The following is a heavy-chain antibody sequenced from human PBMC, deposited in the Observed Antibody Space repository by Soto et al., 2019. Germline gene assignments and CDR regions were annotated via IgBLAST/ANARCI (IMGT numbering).Heavy chain of an antibody. CDR1: GQSFSGHS. CDR3: TRGSGIVALPGELEDVKYDY. Sequence: QVQLQQWGAGLVKPSETLSLSCAVYGQSFSGHSWAWIRQPPGKGLEWIGEINESGSTYYNPSLKSRVTISTDTSNNPFSLKLSSVSAADTATYFCTRGSGIVALPGELEDVKYDYWGQGTLVNVSS. CDR2: INESGST. D-gene: IGHD1-1*01. J-gene: IGHJ4*02. V-gene: IGHV4-34*01.